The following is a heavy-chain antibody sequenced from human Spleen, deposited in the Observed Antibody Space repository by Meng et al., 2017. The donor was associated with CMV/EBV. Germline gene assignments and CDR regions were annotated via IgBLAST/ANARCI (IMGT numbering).Heavy chain of an antibody. CDR2: INSSGGRT. J-gene: IGHJ4*02. D-gene: IGHD2-2*01. CDR1: GYTFTSYY. V-gene: IGHV1-46*01. CDR3: ARGSPDCSNTSCHPDEIAAIKMY. Sequence: ASVKVSCKASGYTFTSYYMHWVRQAPGQGLEWMGIINSSGGRTSYAQKFQGRVTMTRDTSTSTVYMALSSLRSEDTAVYYCARGSPDCSNTSCHPDEIAAIKMYWGQGTLVTVSS.